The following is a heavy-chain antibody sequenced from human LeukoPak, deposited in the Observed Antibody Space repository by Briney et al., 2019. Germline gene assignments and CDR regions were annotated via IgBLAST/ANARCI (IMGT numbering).Heavy chain of an antibody. V-gene: IGHV3-15*01. Sequence: GGSPRLSCAASGFTFSNAWMSWVRQAPGKGLEWVGRIKSKTDGGTTDYAAPVKGRFTISRDDSKNTLYLQMNSLKTEDTAVYYCTTDQKLGYIWYYWGQGTLVTVSS. CDR3: TTDQKLGYIWYY. D-gene: IGHD5-24*01. J-gene: IGHJ4*02. CDR2: IKSKTDGGTT. CDR1: GFTFSNAW.